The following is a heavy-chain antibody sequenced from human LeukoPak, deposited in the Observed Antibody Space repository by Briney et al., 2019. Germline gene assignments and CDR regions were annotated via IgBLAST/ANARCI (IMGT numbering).Heavy chain of an antibody. D-gene: IGHD4-11*01. CDR2: ISASGAST. CDR1: GFTFSSYA. V-gene: IGHV3-23*01. CDR3: ARGFLQYLDAFDI. J-gene: IGHJ3*02. Sequence: GGSLRLSCAASGFTFSSYAMSWVRQAPGKGLEWVSGISASGASTYYADSVKGRFTISRDNAKNTLYLQMNSLRAEDTAVYYCARGFLQYLDAFDIWGQGTMVTVSS.